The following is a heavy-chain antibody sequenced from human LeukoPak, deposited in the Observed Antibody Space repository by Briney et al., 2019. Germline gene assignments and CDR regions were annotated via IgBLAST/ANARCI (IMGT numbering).Heavy chain of an antibody. CDR1: GGSLSTSGYY. J-gene: IGHJ4*02. CDR2: VYYNGNT. V-gene: IGHV4-39*07. D-gene: IGHD5-12*01. CDR3: AKTEISQWLRPLHFDY. Sequence: SETLSLTCTVSGGSLSTSGYYWGWIRQPPGKGLEWMGSVYYNGNTYYHPSLKSRLTISLDTSKNQFSLKLSSVTAADTAVYYCAKTEISQWLRPLHFDYWGQGTLVTVSS.